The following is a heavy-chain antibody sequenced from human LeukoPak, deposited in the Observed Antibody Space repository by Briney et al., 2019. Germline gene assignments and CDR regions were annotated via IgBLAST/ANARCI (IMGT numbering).Heavy chain of an antibody. Sequence: GGSLRLSCAASGFTFFSYTMNWVRQAPGKGLEWVSSISSTRSYIYYADSVKGRFTISRDNAKNSLYLQMNSLRAEDTAVYYCAREATSVASFDYWGQGTLVTVSS. CDR2: ISSTRSYI. D-gene: IGHD6-19*01. V-gene: IGHV3-21*01. CDR1: GFTFFSYT. J-gene: IGHJ4*02. CDR3: AREATSVASFDY.